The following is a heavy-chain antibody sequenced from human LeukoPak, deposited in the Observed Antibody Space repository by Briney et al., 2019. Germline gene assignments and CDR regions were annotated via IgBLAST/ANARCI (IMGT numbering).Heavy chain of an antibody. CDR1: GGSISSYY. J-gene: IGHJ4*02. D-gene: IGHD4-17*01. Sequence: SETLSLTCTVSGGSISSYYWSWIRQPPGKGLEWIGYIYYSGSTNYNPSLKSRVTISVDTSKNQFSLKLSPVTAADTAVYYCARGTTVTTGFGYWGQGTLVTVSS. CDR3: ARGTTVTTGFGY. V-gene: IGHV4-59*01. CDR2: IYYSGST.